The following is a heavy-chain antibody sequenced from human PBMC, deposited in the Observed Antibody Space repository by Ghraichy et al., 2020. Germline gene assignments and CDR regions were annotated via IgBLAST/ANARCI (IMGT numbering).Heavy chain of an antibody. V-gene: IGHV3-66*01. CDR1: GFTVSSNY. CDR2: IYSGGNT. D-gene: IGHD1-1*01. Sequence: GGSLRLSCAASGFTVSSNYMSWVRQAPGKGLEWVSVIYSGGNTYYADSVKGRFTLSRDNSKNTLYLQMTSLRAEDTAVYYCARDGNYYYGMDVWGQGTTVTVSS. J-gene: IGHJ6*02. CDR3: ARDGNYYYGMDV.